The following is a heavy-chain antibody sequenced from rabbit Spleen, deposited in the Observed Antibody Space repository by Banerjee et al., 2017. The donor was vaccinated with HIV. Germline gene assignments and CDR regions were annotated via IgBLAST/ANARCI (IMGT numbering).Heavy chain of an antibody. Sequence: QSLEESGGGLVQPGESLTLSCKGSGVDFNNYYMTWVRQAPGKGLEWIGLTEPIFGTTYYANWVNGRFTISSHNAQNTLYLQLKSLTAADTATYFCARVGGVGVYGYATLWGPGPLVTVS. D-gene: IGHD6-1*01. CDR1: GVDFNNYY. CDR3: ARVGGVGVYGYATL. J-gene: IGHJ4*01. V-gene: IGHV1S7*01. CDR2: TEPIFGTT.